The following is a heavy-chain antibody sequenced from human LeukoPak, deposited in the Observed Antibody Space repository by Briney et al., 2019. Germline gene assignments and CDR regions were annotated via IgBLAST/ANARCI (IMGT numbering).Heavy chain of an antibody. V-gene: IGHV3-30*04. CDR2: ISYDGSNK. J-gene: IGHJ4*02. Sequence: GRSLRLSCAASGFTFSSYAMHWVRQAPGKGLEWVAVISYDGSNKYYADSAKGRFTISRDNSKNTLYLQMNSLRAEDTAVYYCARGDTIAAAGFPFDYWGQGTLVTVSS. CDR3: ARGDTIAAAGFPFDY. CDR1: GFTFSSYA. D-gene: IGHD6-13*01.